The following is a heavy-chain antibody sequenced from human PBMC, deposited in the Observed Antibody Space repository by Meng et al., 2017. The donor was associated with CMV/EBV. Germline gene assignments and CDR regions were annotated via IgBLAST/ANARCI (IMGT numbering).Heavy chain of an antibody. CDR1: GGTFRSYA. CDR3: ARAGGSGSYNFDY. V-gene: IGHV1-69*05. CDR2: IIPIFGTA. J-gene: IGHJ4*02. D-gene: IGHD1-26*01. Sequence: KASGGTFRSYAISWVRQAPGQGLEWMGGIIPIFGTANYAQKFQGRVTITTDESTSTAYTELSSLRSEDTAVYYCARAGGSGSYNFDYWGQGTLVTVSS.